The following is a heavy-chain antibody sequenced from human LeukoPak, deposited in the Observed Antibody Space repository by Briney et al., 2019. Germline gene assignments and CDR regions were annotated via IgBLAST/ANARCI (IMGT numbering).Heavy chain of an antibody. CDR1: GFTFDDYA. CDR3: AKGPRFGELLCPFDY. J-gene: IGHJ4*02. CDR2: ISWNSGSI. Sequence: GGSLRLSCAASGFTFDDYAMHWVRQAPGKGLEWVSGISWNSGSIGYADSVKGRFTISRDNAKNSLYLQMNSLRAEDTALYYCAKGPRFGELLCPFDYWGQGTLVTVSS. D-gene: IGHD3-10*01. V-gene: IGHV3-9*01.